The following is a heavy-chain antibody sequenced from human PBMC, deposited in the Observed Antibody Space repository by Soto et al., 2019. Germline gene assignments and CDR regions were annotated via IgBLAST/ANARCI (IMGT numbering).Heavy chain of an antibody. CDR3: ARDVADTAMPPTPNDY. Sequence: PGGSLRLSCAASGFTFSSYAMHWVRQAPGKGLEWVAVISYDGSNKYYADSVKGRFTISRDNSKNTLYLQMNSLRAEDTAVYYCARDVADTAMPPTPNDYWGRGTLVTVSS. D-gene: IGHD5-18*01. CDR2: ISYDGSNK. J-gene: IGHJ4*02. V-gene: IGHV3-30-3*01. CDR1: GFTFSSYA.